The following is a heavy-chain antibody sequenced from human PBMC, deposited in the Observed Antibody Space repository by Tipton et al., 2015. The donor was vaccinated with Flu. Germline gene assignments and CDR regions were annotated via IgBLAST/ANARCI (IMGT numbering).Heavy chain of an antibody. D-gene: IGHD3-10*01. Sequence: TLSLTCAVSGDSISSDYHWGWIRQPPGKGLEWIGSIYHSGSTYYNPSLKSRVTISVDTSKNQFSLKLSSVTAADTAVYYCATTTYYYGSGSHDYWGQGTLVTVSS. V-gene: IGHV4-38-2*01. CDR2: IYHSGST. CDR3: ATTTYYYGSGSHDY. CDR1: GDSISSDYH. J-gene: IGHJ4*02.